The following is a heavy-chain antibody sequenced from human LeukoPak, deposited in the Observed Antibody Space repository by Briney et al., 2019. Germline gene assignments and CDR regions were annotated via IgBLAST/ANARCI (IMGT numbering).Heavy chain of an antibody. CDR2: IYYSGST. J-gene: IGHJ5*02. V-gene: IGHV4-59*01. Sequence: SETLSLTCTVSGGSISSYYWSWIRQPPGKGLEWIGYIYYSGSTNYNPSLKSRVTISVDTSKNQFSLKLSSVTAADTAVYYCASHTTLGYCSDGSCYPDNWFDPWGQGTLVTVSS. CDR3: ASHTTLGYCSDGSCYPDNWFDP. CDR1: GGSISSYY. D-gene: IGHD2-15*01.